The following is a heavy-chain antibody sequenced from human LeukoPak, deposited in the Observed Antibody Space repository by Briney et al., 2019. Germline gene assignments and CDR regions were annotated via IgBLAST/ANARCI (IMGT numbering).Heavy chain of an antibody. CDR1: GGTFSSYA. Sequence: ASVKVSRKASGGTFSSYAISWVRQAPGQGLEWMGGIIPIFGTANYAQKFQGRVTITTDESTSTAYMELSSLRSEDTAVYYCVLTRDGYNHHFDYWGQGTLVTVSS. V-gene: IGHV1-69*05. CDR3: VLTRDGYNHHFDY. J-gene: IGHJ4*02. CDR2: IIPIFGTA. D-gene: IGHD5-24*01.